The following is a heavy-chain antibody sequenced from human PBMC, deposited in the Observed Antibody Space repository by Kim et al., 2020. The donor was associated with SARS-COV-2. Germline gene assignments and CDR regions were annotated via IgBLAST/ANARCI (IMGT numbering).Heavy chain of an antibody. CDR3: AKVSDSSGYYPFDY. Sequence: ADSVTGRFTISRDSSKSMVYLQMKRLRAEDTAVYYCAKVSDSSGYYPFDYWGQGTQVTVSS. V-gene: IGHV3-23*01. J-gene: IGHJ4*02. D-gene: IGHD3-22*01.